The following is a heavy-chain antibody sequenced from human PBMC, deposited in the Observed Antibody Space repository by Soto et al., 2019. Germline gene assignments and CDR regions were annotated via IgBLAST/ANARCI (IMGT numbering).Heavy chain of an antibody. D-gene: IGHD4-4*01. CDR1: GFSFSSAW. J-gene: IGHJ4*01. CDR2: MNEDGSER. CDR3: ARDRAYSRFDY. Sequence: EVQLVESGGGLVQPGGSLRLSCAVSGFSFSSAWMTWIRQAPGKGLERVAIMNEDGSERYYVDSVKGRFTISRDNAKNALFLQMTSLRVEDTAVYFCARDRAYSRFDYWGHGSRVTVSS. V-gene: IGHV3-7*03.